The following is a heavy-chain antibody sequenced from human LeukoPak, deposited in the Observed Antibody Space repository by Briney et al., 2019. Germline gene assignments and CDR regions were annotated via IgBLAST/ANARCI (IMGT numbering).Heavy chain of an antibody. D-gene: IGHD2-8*02. CDR1: GGSISNYY. Sequence: PSETLSLTCTVSGGSISNYYWGWIRQPPGKGLEWIGYIYYTGSTNYNPSLKSRVTISVDTSKNQFSLKLSSVTTADTAVFYCARDSGGGVGIFDYWGQGTLVTVSS. J-gene: IGHJ4*02. CDR2: IYYTGST. CDR3: ARDSGGGVGIFDY. V-gene: IGHV4-59*01.